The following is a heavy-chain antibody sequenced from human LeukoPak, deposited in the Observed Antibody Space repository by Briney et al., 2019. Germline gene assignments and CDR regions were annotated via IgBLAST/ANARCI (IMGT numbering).Heavy chain of an antibody. D-gene: IGHD2-15*01. CDR3: AKECCSGGSCYGYCFDY. CDR2: ISGSGGST. CDR1: GFTFSSYA. V-gene: IGHV3-23*01. J-gene: IGHJ4*02. Sequence: GGSLRLSCAASGFTFSSYAMSWVRQAPGKGLEWVSAISGSGGSTYFADSVKGRFTISRDNSKNTLYLQMNSLRAEDTAVYYCAKECCSGGSCYGYCFDYWGQGTLVTVSS.